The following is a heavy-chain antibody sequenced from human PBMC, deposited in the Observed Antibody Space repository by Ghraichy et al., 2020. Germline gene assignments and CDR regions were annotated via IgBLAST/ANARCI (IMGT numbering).Heavy chain of an antibody. CDR3: ASYYYDSSGYHNIDY. V-gene: IGHV4-34*01. D-gene: IGHD3-22*01. J-gene: IGHJ4*02. CDR1: GESFSGYY. CDR2: INRSGST. Sequence: SPTLSLTCAVYGESFSGYYWSWIRQPPGKGLEWIGEINRSGSTNCNPSLKSRVTISEDTSKNQFSLKLSSVTAADTAVYYCASYYYDSSGYHNIDYWGQGTLVTVSS.